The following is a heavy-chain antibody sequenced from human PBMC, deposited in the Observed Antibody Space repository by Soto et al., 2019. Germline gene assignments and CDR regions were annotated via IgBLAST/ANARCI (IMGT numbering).Heavy chain of an antibody. CDR1: GFRFSDYY. Sequence: GGSLRLSCATCGFRFSDYYMSWIRQAPGKGLEWLSHISPKSTYRNYADSVKGLFTISRDNTKSSLFLQMNSQGVAESAVCYCTRGGGGGLFERWGQGVLVAISS. D-gene: IGHD2-21*01. J-gene: IGHJ4*02. CDR2: ISPKSTYR. V-gene: IGHV3-11*06. CDR3: TRGGGGGLFER.